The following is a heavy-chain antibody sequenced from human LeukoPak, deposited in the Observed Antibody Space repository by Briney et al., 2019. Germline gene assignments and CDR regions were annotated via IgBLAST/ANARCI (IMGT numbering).Heavy chain of an antibody. V-gene: IGHV4-34*01. CDR2: INHSGST. CDR3: ARQTNSGAGPR. J-gene: IGHJ4*02. CDR1: GGSFSGYY. D-gene: IGHD2-8*01. Sequence: SETLSLTCAVYGGSFSGYYWSWIRQPPGKGLEWIGEINHSGSTNYNPSLKSRVTISVDTSKNQFSLKLSSVTAADTAVYYCARQTNSGAGPRWGQGTLVTVSS.